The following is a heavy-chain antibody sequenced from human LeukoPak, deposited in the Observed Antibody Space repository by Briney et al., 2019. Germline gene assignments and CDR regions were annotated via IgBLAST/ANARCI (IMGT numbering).Heavy chain of an antibody. CDR3: ARAPLELGDAFDI. V-gene: IGHV4-31*03. J-gene: IGHJ3*02. D-gene: IGHD1-7*01. CDR2: IYYSGST. Sequence: PSETLSLTCTVSGGSISSGGYYWSWIRQHPGKGLEWIGYIYYSGSTYYNPSLKSRVTISVDTSKNQFSLKLSSVTAADTAVYYCARAPLELGDAFDIWGQGTMVTVSS. CDR1: GGSISSGGYY.